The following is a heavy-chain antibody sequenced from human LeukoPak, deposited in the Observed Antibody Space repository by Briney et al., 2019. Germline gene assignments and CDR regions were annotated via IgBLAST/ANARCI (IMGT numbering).Heavy chain of an antibody. CDR3: ASSRAFNSGAFDP. CDR1: GASFSSAGY. V-gene: IGHV4-61*08. J-gene: IGHJ5*02. Sequence: SETLSLTCTVSGASFSSAGYGSWIRQPPGKGVEWIAHIYNGVNTNYNPSLKSRVTISVDTSKNQFSLRLNSVTAADTAVYYCASSRAFNSGAFDPWGQGSLVTVSS. D-gene: IGHD1-26*01. CDR2: IYNGVNT.